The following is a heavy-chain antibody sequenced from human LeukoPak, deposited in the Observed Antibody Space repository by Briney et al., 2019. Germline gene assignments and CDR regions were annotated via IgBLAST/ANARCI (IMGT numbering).Heavy chain of an antibody. CDR3: ARDRGYDGKWGALDY. D-gene: IGHD3-22*01. Sequence: GGSLRLSCAASGFTFSSYAMHWVRQAPGKGLEWVAVISYDGTNKYYADSVKGRFTISRDNSKNTLFLQMNSLRAEDTAVYYCARDRGYDGKWGALDYGGQGTLVTVSS. V-gene: IGHV3-30*04. CDR1: GFTFSSYA. CDR2: ISYDGTNK. J-gene: IGHJ4*02.